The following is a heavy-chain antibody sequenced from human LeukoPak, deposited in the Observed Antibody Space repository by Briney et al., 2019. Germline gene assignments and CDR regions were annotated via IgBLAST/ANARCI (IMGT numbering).Heavy chain of an antibody. Sequence: GGSLRLSCAASGFTFSGYWMHWVRQAPGKGLVWVSRINSDGSSTSYADSVKGRFTISRDNAKNTLYLQMNSLRAEDTAVYYCAKVGDYYGDYVRFDDWGQGTLVTVSS. CDR3: AKVGDYYGDYVRFDD. V-gene: IGHV3-74*01. J-gene: IGHJ4*02. D-gene: IGHD4-17*01. CDR2: INSDGSST. CDR1: GFTFSGYW.